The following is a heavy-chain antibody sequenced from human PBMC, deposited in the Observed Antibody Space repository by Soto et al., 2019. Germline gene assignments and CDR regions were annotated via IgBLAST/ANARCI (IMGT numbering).Heavy chain of an antibody. V-gene: IGHV3-23*01. CDR2: ISGSDGST. J-gene: IGHJ3*02. CDR3: AKDQYSGSYIPFDI. CDR1: GFTFSSYA. D-gene: IGHD1-26*01. Sequence: GGSLRLSCAASGFTFSSYAMSWVRQAPGKGLEWVSAISGSDGSTYYADSVKGRFTISRDNSKSTLYLQMNSLRAEDTAVYYCAKDQYSGSYIPFDIWGQGTMVTVSS.